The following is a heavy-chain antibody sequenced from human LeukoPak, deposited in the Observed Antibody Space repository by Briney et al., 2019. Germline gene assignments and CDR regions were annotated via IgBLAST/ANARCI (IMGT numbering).Heavy chain of an antibody. Sequence: SVKVSCKASGGTFSSYAISWVRQAPGRGLEWMGGIIPIFGTANYAQKFQGRVTITADESTSTAYMELSSLRSEDTAVYYCARDQGLGARYGQDAFDIWGQGTMVTVSS. D-gene: IGHD1-26*01. J-gene: IGHJ3*02. CDR1: GGTFSSYA. V-gene: IGHV1-69*13. CDR3: ARDQGLGARYGQDAFDI. CDR2: IIPIFGTA.